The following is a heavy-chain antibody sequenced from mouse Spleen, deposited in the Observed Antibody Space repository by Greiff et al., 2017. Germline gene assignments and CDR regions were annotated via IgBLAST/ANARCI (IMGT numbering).Heavy chain of an antibody. CDR1: GFSLTSYG. J-gene: IGHJ2*01. D-gene: IGHD4-1*01. Sequence: VQLQQSGPGLVAPSQSLSITCTISGFSLTSYGVHWVRQPPGKGLEWLVVIWSDGSTTYNSALKSRLSISKDNSKSQVFLKMNSLQTDDTAMYYCARHDLGRDYFDYWGQGTTLTVSS. V-gene: IGHV2-6-1*01. CDR2: IWSDGST. CDR3: ARHDLGRDYFDY.